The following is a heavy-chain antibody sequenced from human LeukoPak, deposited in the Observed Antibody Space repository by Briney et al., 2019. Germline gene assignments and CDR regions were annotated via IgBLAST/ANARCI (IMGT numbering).Heavy chain of an antibody. J-gene: IGHJ4*02. D-gene: IGHD2-15*01. Sequence: GASVKVSCKASGYTFTGYYMHWVRQAPGQGLEWMGWINPNSGGTNYAQKFQGRVTMTRDTSISTAYMELSRLRSDDTAVYYCAKDARADCNAGSCYPSGVWGQGTLVTVSS. V-gene: IGHV1-2*02. CDR2: INPNSGGT. CDR3: AKDARADCNAGSCYPSGV. CDR1: GYTFTGYY.